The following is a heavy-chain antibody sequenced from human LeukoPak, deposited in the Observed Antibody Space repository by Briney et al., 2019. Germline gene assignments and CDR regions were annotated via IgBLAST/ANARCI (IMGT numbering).Heavy chain of an antibody. CDR1: GFTFSSYS. CDR3: ARDLLVTTLETPYFDY. V-gene: IGHV3-21*01. CDR2: ISSSSSYI. J-gene: IGHJ4*02. D-gene: IGHD4-23*01. Sequence: GGSLRLSCAASGFTFSSYSMNWVRQAPGEGLEWVSSISSSSSYIYYADSVKGRFTISRDNAKNSLYLQMNSLRAEDTAVYYCARDLLVTTLETPYFDYWGQGTLVTVSS.